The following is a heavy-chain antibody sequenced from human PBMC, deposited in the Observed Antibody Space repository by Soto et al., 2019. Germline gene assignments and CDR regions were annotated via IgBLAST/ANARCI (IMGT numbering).Heavy chain of an antibody. J-gene: IGHJ6*02. Sequence: SGTLSLTCTVSGGSISSCVYYWSWIRQHPGKGLEWIGYIYYSGSTYYNPSLKSRVTISVDTSKNQFSLKLSSVTAADTAVYYCAREKVPAAFYYYYGMDVWGQGTTVTVSS. CDR1: GGSISSCVYY. CDR3: AREKVPAAFYYYYGMDV. D-gene: IGHD2-2*01. V-gene: IGHV4-31*03. CDR2: IYYSGST.